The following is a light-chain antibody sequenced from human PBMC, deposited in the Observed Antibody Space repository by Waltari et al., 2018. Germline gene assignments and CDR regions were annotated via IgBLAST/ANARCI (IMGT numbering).Light chain of an antibody. CDR2: EVN. V-gene: IGLV2-23*02. Sequence: QSALTQPASVSGPPGQSLTISCTGTTSDVGHYDLVSWYQQYPGKAPKLLICEVNKRPSGLSSRFSGSKSGNTASLTISGLQAEDEADYYCCSYAGRGTYVFGSGTKVTVL. CDR3: CSYAGRGTYV. CDR1: TSDVGHYDL. J-gene: IGLJ1*01.